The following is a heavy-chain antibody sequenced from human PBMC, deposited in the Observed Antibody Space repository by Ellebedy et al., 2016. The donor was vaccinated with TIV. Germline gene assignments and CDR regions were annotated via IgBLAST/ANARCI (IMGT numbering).Heavy chain of an antibody. CDR3: AKGRGGGSDTSAPRYYFDY. J-gene: IGHJ4*02. CDR2: ISSTGSRT. D-gene: IGHD3-22*01. V-gene: IGHV3-23*01. CDR1: GFTFSSYA. Sequence: PGGSLRLSCAASGFTFSSYAMSWVRQAPGKGLEWVSTISSTGSRTYYADSVEGRFIISRDNSKKTVYLQMNSLRAEDTAVYYCAKGRGGGSDTSAPRYYFDYWGLGTLVTVSS.